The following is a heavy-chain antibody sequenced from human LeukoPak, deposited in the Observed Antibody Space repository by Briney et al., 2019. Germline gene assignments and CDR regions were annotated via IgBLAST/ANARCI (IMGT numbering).Heavy chain of an antibody. J-gene: IGHJ4*02. CDR1: AFTFSNAW. D-gene: IGHD6-19*01. CDR3: TTEGIAVAAAFDY. Sequence: GGSLRLSCAASAFTFSNAWMSWVRQAPRKGLEWVGRVKSKTDGGTTDYAAPVKGRFTISRDDSKNTLYLQMNSLKTEDTAVYYCTTEGIAVAAAFDYWGQGTLVTVSS. V-gene: IGHV3-15*01. CDR2: VKSKTDGGTT.